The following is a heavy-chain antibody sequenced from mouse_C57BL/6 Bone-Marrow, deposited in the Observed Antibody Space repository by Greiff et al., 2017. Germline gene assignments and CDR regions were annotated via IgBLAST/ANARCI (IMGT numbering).Heavy chain of an antibody. CDR1: GYTFTDYE. CDR3: TRGRIY. V-gene: IGHV1-15*01. CDR2: IDPETGGT. J-gene: IGHJ2*01. Sequence: VQLQESGAELVRPGASVTLSCKASGYTFTDYEMHWVKQTPVHGLEWIGAIDPETGGTAYNQKFKGKAILTADKSSSTAYMELRSLTSEDSAVYYCTRGRIYWGQGTTLTVSS.